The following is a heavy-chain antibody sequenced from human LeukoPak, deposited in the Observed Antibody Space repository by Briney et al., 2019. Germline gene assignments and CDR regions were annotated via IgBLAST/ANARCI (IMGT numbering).Heavy chain of an antibody. CDR2: ISAYNGNT. V-gene: IGHV1-18*01. D-gene: IGHD2-15*01. CDR1: GYTFTSYG. J-gene: IGHJ6*02. Sequence: ASVKVSCKASGYTFTSYGISWVRQAPGQGLEWMGWISAYNGNTNYAQKLQGRVTMTTDTSTSTAYMELRSLRSDDTAVYYCARRPSVVVAATRYYYGMDVWGQGTTVTVSS. CDR3: ARRPSVVVAATRYYYGMDV.